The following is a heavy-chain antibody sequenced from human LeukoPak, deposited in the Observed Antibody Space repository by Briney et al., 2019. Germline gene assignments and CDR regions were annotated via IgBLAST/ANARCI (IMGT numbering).Heavy chain of an antibody. D-gene: IGHD2-2*02. Sequence: ASVKVSCKASGYTFTSYYMHWVRQAPGQGLEWMGGIIPIFGTANYAQKFQGRVTITADESTSTAYMELSSLRSEDTAVYYCARDEGESLYCSSTSCYTREWYFDLWGRGTLVTVSS. CDR3: ARDEGESLYCSSTSCYTREWYFDL. V-gene: IGHV1-69*13. CDR1: GYTFTSYY. CDR2: IIPIFGTA. J-gene: IGHJ2*01.